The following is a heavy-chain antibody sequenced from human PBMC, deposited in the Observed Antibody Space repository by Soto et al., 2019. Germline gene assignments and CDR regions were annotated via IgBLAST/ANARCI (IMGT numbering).Heavy chain of an antibody. J-gene: IGHJ4*02. CDR1: GFRFSSYS. Sequence: AXGSLRLSGADSGFRFSSYSMSWVRQTPGKGLEWVAAITATGDRTYYADSVTGRFTISRDNSKKTHYLQMTSLRAEDTAMYYCATMNGYFEYWGQGTPVTVSS. D-gene: IGHD3-22*01. CDR2: ITATGDRT. V-gene: IGHV3-23*01. CDR3: ATMNGYFEY.